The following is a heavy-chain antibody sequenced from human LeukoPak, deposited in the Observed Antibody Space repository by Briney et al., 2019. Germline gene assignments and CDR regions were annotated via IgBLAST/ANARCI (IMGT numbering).Heavy chain of an antibody. V-gene: IGHV3-11*01. CDR1: GFTFSDYY. J-gene: IGHJ4*02. D-gene: IGHD2-2*01. Sequence: GGSLRLSCAASGFTFSDYYMSWIRQAPGKGLEWVSYISSSGSTIYYADSVKGRFTISRDNAKNSLYLQMNNLRAEDTAVYYCARAGARKYYIVVVPAAADYWGQGTLVTVSS. CDR2: ISSSGSTI. CDR3: ARAGARKYYIVVVPAAADY.